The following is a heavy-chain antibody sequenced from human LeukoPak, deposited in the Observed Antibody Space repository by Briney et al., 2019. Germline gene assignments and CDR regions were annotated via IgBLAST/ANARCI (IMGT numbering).Heavy chain of an antibody. CDR1: VYTFTGHY. D-gene: IGHD3/OR15-3a*01. CDR2: INPNSGAT. J-gene: IGHJ4*02. CDR3: TREDW. V-gene: IGHV1-2*02. Sequence: ASVRVSCKASVYTFTGHYIFWVRQAPRQGLEWMGWINPNSGATNYAQKFQGRVTMTRDTSINTAYMELSSVILYDTAIYFCTREDWWGQGTPVTVSS.